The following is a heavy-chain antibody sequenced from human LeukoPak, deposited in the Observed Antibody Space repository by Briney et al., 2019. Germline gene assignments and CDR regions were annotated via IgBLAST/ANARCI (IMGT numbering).Heavy chain of an antibody. D-gene: IGHD3-22*01. Sequence: ASVKVSCKVSGYTLTDLPMHWARLAPGRGLEWMGSFDPADGEAVYAQKFQGRVTMTADTSTDTIYMELSSLRSEDTAVYYCARNREVDDSNGAFDIRGRGTIVTVSS. J-gene: IGHJ3*02. CDR1: GYTLTDLP. CDR3: ARNREVDDSNGAFDI. CDR2: FDPADGEA. V-gene: IGHV1-24*01.